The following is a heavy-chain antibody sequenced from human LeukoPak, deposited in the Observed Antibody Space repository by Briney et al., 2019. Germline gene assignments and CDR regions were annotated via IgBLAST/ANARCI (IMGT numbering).Heavy chain of an antibody. CDR2: ISWNSGSI. V-gene: IGHV3-9*01. D-gene: IGHD2-15*01. J-gene: IGHJ4*02. CDR1: GFTFSNYW. CDR3: AKDRERFAVVVVAATCFDY. Sequence: PGGSLRLSCAASGFTFSNYWLHWVRQAPGKGLEWVSGISWNSGSIGYADSVKGRFTISRDNAKNSLYLQMNSLRAEDTALYYCAKDRERFAVVVVAATCFDYWGQGTLVTVSS.